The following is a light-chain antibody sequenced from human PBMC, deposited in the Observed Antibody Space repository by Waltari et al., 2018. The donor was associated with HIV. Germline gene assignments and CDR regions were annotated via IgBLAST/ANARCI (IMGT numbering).Light chain of an antibody. CDR1: RSSIGSNY. CDR2: RNN. CDR3: ASWDDRLSVWL. V-gene: IGLV1-47*01. J-gene: IGLJ3*02. Sequence: QSVLTQPPSASGNPGQTVTISCSGSRSSIGSNYVSWYQHLPGTAPKLFIYRNNMRPSGGPDRFSGSKSGTSAALAIRGLRSEDEGDYDCASWDDRLSVWLFGGGTKVTVL.